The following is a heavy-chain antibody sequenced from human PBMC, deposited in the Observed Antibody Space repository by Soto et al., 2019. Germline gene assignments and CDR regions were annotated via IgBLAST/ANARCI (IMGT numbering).Heavy chain of an antibody. V-gene: IGHV3-74*01. Sequence: PGGSLRLSCAASGFTFSSYWMHWVRQAPGKGLVRVSRINSDGSSTSYADSVKGRFTISRDNAKNTLYLQMNSLRAEDTAVYYCARVTWIHSIDPWGQGTLVTVSS. CDR3: ARVTWIHSIDP. CDR1: GFTFSSYW. D-gene: IGHD5-18*01. J-gene: IGHJ5*02. CDR2: INSDGSST.